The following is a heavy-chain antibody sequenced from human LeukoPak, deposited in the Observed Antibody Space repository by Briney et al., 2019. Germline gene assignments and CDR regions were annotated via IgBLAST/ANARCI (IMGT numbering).Heavy chain of an antibody. D-gene: IGHD6-6*01. V-gene: IGHV3-48*01. CDR1: GFTFSSYS. J-gene: IGHJ4*02. CDR2: ISSSSSTI. Sequence: PGGSLRLSCAASGFTFSSYSMNWVRQAPGKGLEWVSYISSSSSTIYYADSVKGRFTISRDNSKNTLYLQMNSLRAEDTAVYYCAKGEYSSSYFDYWGQGTLVTVSS. CDR3: AKGEYSSSYFDY.